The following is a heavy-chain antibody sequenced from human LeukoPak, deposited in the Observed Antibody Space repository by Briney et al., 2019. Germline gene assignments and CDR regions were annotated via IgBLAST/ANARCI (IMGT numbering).Heavy chain of an antibody. V-gene: IGHV5-51*01. D-gene: IGHD3-16*01. CDR1: GSIFTSYW. CDR2: IYPGDCDT. Sequence: GESLQISCKGSGSIFTSYWIGGGRQVPGKGVEWMGIIYPGDCDTRDSPSFQGQVTISADKSNRTCFLKWRGLKASDTAMYYCARRGTAPHVRYFDLWGRGTLVTVSS. CDR3: ARRGTAPHVRYFDL. J-gene: IGHJ2*01.